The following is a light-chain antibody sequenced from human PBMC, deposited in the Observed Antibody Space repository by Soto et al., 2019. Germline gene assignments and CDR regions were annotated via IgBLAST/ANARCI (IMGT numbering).Light chain of an antibody. CDR1: NIGSKS. V-gene: IGLV3-21*04. Sequence: SYELTQPPSVSVAPGKTARITCGGNNIGSKSVHWYQQKPGQARVLVIYYDSDRPSGIPERFSGSNSGNTATLTISRVEAVDEADYYCQVWDSSSDHVVFGGGTKLTVL. J-gene: IGLJ2*01. CDR3: QVWDSSSDHVV. CDR2: YDS.